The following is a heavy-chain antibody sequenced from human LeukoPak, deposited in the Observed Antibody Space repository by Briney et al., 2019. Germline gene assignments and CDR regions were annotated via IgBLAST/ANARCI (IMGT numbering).Heavy chain of an antibody. CDR3: AKKYSVSGSPGLGIDY. D-gene: IGHD3-10*01. J-gene: IGHJ4*02. Sequence: PGGSLRLSCAASGFTFSNYGMHWVRQAPGKGLEWVSAISGSDGRTYYADSVKGRFTISRDNSKNTLYLQMNTLRAEDTAVYYCAKKYSVSGSPGLGIDYWGQGTLVTVSS. V-gene: IGHV3-23*01. CDR2: ISGSDGRT. CDR1: GFTFSNYG.